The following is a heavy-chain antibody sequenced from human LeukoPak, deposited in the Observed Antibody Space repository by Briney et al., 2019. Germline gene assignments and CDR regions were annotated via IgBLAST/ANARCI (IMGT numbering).Heavy chain of an antibody. CDR2: ISSSSTYI. D-gene: IGHD2-15*01. J-gene: IGHJ6*03. V-gene: IGHV3-21*01. CDR1: GFTFSTSS. CDR3: ASTPSQSPSTPHYMDV. Sequence: PGGSLRLSCTASGFTFSTSSMNWVRQAPGKGLEWVSSISSSSTYIYHADSVKGRFTISRDNAKKSLYLQMNSLRAEDTAVYYCASTPSQSPSTPHYMDVWGKGTTVTVSS.